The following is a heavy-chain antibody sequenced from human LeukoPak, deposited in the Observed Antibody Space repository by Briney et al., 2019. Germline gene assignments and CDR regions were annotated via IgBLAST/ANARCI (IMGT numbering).Heavy chain of an antibody. J-gene: IGHJ4*02. CDR3: ATYTQSGAQGVSDY. Sequence: GASVKVSCKASGYTFTNYNMHWVRQAPGQGLEWMGLIHPSDGDTKYAQEFQDRVTMTRDTSTSTVYMELSSLRSEDTAVYYCATYTQSGAQGVSDYWGQGTLVTVSS. D-gene: IGHD3-10*01. CDR1: GYTFTNYN. CDR2: IHPSDGDT. V-gene: IGHV1-46*01.